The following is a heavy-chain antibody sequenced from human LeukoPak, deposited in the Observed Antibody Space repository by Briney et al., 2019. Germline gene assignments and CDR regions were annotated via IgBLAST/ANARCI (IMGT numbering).Heavy chain of an antibody. V-gene: IGHV4-34*01. J-gene: IGHJ5*02. Sequence: SETLSLTWAVYGGPFRGYYWSWIGQPPGTGPEWIGEINHSGSTNYIPSLKTRVTISVDTSKSQLSLKLSSVTAADTAVYYCARGGPDIVVVVALRKNNGFDPWGQGNLVTVSS. CDR1: GGPFRGYY. CDR2: INHSGST. CDR3: ARGGPDIVVVVALRKNNGFDP. D-gene: IGHD2-15*01.